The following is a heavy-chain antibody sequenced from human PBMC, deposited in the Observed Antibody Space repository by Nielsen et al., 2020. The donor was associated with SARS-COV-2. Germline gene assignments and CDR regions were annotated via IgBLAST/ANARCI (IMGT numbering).Heavy chain of an antibody. CDR3: ARARWYSDYSGDHFDY. D-gene: IGHD4-23*01. Sequence: SETLSLTCAVYGASFSGYYWSWIRQPPGKGLEWIGEINHSGSTNYNPTLKSRVTISVDTSKNQFSMKLSSVTAAATAVYYCARARWYSDYSGDHFDYWGQGTLVTVSS. CDR1: GASFSGYY. J-gene: IGHJ4*01. CDR2: INHSGST. V-gene: IGHV4-34*01.